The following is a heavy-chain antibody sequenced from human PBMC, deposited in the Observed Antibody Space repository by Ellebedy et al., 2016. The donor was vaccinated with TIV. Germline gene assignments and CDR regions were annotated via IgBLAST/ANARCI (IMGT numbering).Heavy chain of an antibody. D-gene: IGHD5-18*01. CDR2: TIPIFGTA. CDR1: GGTFSSYA. J-gene: IGHJ4*02. CDR3: ARVTDTAMATLDY. Sequence: ASVKVSCKASGGTFSSYAISWVRQAPGQGLEWMGGTIPIFGTANYAQKFQGRVTITADESTSTAYMELSSLRSEDTAVYYCARVTDTAMATLDYWGQGTLVTVSS. V-gene: IGHV1-69*13.